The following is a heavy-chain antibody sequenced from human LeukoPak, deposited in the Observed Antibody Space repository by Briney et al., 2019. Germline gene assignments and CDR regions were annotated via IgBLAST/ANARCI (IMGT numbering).Heavy chain of an antibody. CDR1: GFTFGSYS. CDR2: ISSSSSTI. V-gene: IGHV3-48*01. J-gene: IGHJ3*02. Sequence: PGGSLRLSCAASGFTFGSYSMNWVRQAPGKGLEWVSYISSSSSTIYYADSVKGRFTISRDNAKNSLYLQMNSLRAEDTAVYYCAKGLFSVMVGASAFDIWGQGTMVTVSS. D-gene: IGHD2-15*01. CDR3: AKGLFSVMVGASAFDI.